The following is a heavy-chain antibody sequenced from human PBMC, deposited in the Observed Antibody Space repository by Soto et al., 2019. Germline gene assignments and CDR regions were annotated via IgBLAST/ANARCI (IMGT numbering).Heavy chain of an antibody. CDR1: GVSVNSGSFY. D-gene: IGHD4-17*01. V-gene: IGHV4-61*01. Sequence: QVQLQESGPGLVKPSETLSLTCTVSGVSVNSGSFYWAWIRQPPGKRLEWIGFGSYSGTTNYKPSLNGRVTISVDTSRSQISLKVTSLTAADTAVYYCARGATVTQYDYWGQGTLVTVSS. CDR3: ARGATVTQYDY. J-gene: IGHJ4*02. CDR2: GSYSGTT.